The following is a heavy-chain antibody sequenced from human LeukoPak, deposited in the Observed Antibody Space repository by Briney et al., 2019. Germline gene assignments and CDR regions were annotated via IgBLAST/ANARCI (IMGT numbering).Heavy chain of an antibody. CDR2: ISAFNGNT. CDR3: ALIAAAGYFQH. V-gene: IGHV1-18*01. J-gene: IGHJ1*01. D-gene: IGHD6-13*01. CDR1: GYTFTSYG. Sequence: ASVKVSCKASGYTFTSYGISWVRQAPGQGLEWMGWISAFNGNTNYAQKLQGRVTMTTDTSTSTAYMELRSLRSDDTAVYYCALIAAAGYFQHWGQGTLVTVSS.